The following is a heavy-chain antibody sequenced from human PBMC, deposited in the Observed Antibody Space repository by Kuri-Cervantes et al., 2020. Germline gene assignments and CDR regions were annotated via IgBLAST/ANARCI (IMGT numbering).Heavy chain of an antibody. V-gene: IGHV3-48*01. D-gene: IGHD1-1*01. J-gene: IGHJ4*02. CDR3: VNRGTGGTFYFAY. CDR1: GFTFSSYS. Sequence: GGSLRLSCAASGFTFSSYSMNWVRQAPGKGLEWVSYISSSSSTIYYADSVKGRFTISRDNSKNTLYLQMNSLRPEDTAVYYCVNRGTGGTFYFAYWGQGTLVTVSS. CDR2: ISSSSSTI.